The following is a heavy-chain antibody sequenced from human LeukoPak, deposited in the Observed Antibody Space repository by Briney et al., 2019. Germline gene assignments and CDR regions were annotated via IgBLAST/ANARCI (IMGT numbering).Heavy chain of an antibody. CDR2: IIPIFGTA. J-gene: IGHJ6*02. Sequence: GASVEVSCKASGGTFSSYAISWVRQAPGQGLEWMGGIIPIFGTANYAQKFQGRVTIIADESTSTAYMELSGLRSEDTAVYYCARDQRSYSNADELYYYYGMDVWGQGTTVTVSS. CDR3: ARDQRSYSNADELYYYYGMDV. V-gene: IGHV1-69*13. D-gene: IGHD4-11*01. CDR1: GGTFSSYA.